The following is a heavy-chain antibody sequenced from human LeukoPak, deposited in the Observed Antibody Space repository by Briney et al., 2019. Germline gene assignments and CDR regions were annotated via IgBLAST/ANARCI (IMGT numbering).Heavy chain of an antibody. V-gene: IGHV5-51*01. D-gene: IGHD2-15*01. CDR1: GYSSTSYW. Sequence: GESLKISCKGSGYSSTSYWIGWVRQMPGKGLEWMGIIYPADSDTRYSPSFQGQVTISADKSISTAYLQWSSLKASDTAMYYCARPYCSGGSCYYSDTFDIWGQGTVVTVSS. J-gene: IGHJ3*02. CDR2: IYPADSDT. CDR3: ARPYCSGGSCYYSDTFDI.